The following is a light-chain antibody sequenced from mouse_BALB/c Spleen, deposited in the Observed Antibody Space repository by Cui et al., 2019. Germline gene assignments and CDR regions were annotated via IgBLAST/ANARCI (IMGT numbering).Light chain of an antibody. V-gene: IGKV4-74*01. Sequence: QIVLTQSPAIMSASLGERVTMTFTASSSVSSSYLHWYQQKPGSSPKLWIYSTSNLASGVPGRFSGSGSGTSYSLTISSMEAEDAATYYCHQYHRSPFTFGSGTKLEIK. CDR2: STS. CDR3: HQYHRSPFT. CDR1: SSVSSSY. J-gene: IGKJ4*01.